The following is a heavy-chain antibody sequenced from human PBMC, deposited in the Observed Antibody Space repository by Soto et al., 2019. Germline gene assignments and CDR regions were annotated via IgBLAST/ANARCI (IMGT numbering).Heavy chain of an antibody. CDR1: GGSFSSGDYF. J-gene: IGHJ6*02. CDR3: VRDSGTVTYYGLDV. Sequence: QVQLQESGPGLVKPSQTLSLTCTLSGGSFSSGDYFWSWIRQPPGKGLEWIGYISYSGITYYNPSLKSRLAISLDTSKNQFFLKLSSVTPADTAMYYCVRDSGTVTYYGLDVWGQGTAVSVSS. CDR2: ISYSGIT. V-gene: IGHV4-30-4*01. D-gene: IGHD2-15*01.